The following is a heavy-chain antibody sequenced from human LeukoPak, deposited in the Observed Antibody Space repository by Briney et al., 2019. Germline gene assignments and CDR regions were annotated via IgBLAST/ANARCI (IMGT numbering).Heavy chain of an antibody. J-gene: IGHJ4*02. CDR2: IYYSGST. D-gene: IGHD3-22*01. CDR3: ARATNYYDSSGYYYVTLAFDY. Sequence: SETLSLTCTVSGGSISSYYWSWIRQPPGKGLEWIGYIYYSGSTNYNPSLKSRVTISVDTSKNQFSLKLSSATAADTAVYYCARATNYYDSSGYYYVTLAFDYWGQGTLVTVSS. CDR1: GGSISSYY. V-gene: IGHV4-59*01.